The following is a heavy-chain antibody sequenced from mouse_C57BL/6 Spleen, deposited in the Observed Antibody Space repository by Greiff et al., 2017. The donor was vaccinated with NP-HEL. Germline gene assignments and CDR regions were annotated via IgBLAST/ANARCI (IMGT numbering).Heavy chain of an antibody. CDR2: IDPEDGET. D-gene: IGHD1-1*01. CDR3: ARTLHYYGSSQAFFDH. J-gene: IGHJ2*01. V-gene: IGHV14-2*01. CDR1: GFNIKDYY. Sequence: EVKLMESGAELVKPGASVKLSCTASGFNIKDYYMHWVKQRTEQGLEWIGRIDPEDGETKYAPKFQGNATITADTSSNTAYLQLSSLTSEDTAVYYCARTLHYYGSSQAFFDHWGQGPTLTVSS.